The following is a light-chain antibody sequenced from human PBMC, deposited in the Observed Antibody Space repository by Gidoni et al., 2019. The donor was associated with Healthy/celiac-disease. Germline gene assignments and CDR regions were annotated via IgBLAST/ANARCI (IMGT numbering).Light chain of an antibody. V-gene: IGKV3-15*01. CDR3: QQSQT. J-gene: IGKJ1*01. CDR2: VAS. Sequence: EIVMTQSPATLSVSPGERATLSCRASQSVNSNLAWYQQKPGQAPRLLIYVASTRATGIPARFSGSGSGTEFTLTISSLQSEDFAVYYCQQSQTFGQGTKVEIK. CDR1: QSVNSN.